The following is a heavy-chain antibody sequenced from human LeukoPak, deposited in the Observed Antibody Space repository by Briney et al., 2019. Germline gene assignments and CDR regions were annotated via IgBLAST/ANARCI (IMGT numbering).Heavy chain of an antibody. D-gene: IGHD3-3*01. Sequence: GGSLRLSCAASGFTLSKYAMNWVRQAPGEGLEWVSGIDGSGGRPPSADSVKGRFTISRDISKNTLYLQMDSLRAEDTAAYYCARGKDHDFWNPFDHWGQGTLVTVSS. V-gene: IGHV3-23*01. CDR2: IDGSGGRP. J-gene: IGHJ4*02. CDR1: GFTLSKYA. CDR3: ARGKDHDFWNPFDH.